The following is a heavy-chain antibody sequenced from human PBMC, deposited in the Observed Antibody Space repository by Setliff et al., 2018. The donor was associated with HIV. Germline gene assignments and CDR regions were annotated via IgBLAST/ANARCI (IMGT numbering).Heavy chain of an antibody. CDR1: GGSISSYY. Sequence: SETLSLTCTVSGGSISSYYWSWIRQPAGQGPEWIGRIYTSGNTNYNPSLKSLKSRVTMSVDTSKNQFSLKLSSVTAADTAVYYWAIDKTAVPRDVDAFDIWGQGTMVTVSS. J-gene: IGHJ3*02. CDR3: AIDKTAVPRDVDAFDI. V-gene: IGHV4-4*07. D-gene: IGHD6-13*01. CDR2: IYTSGNT.